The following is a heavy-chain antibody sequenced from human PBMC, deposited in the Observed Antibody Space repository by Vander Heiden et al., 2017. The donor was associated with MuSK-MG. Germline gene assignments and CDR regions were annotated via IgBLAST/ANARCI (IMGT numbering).Heavy chain of an antibody. V-gene: IGHV1-69*02. Sequence: QVQLVQSGAEVKKPGSSVKVSCKASGGTFSSYPISWVRQAPGQGLEWMGRIIPILGIANYAQKFQGRVTITADKSTSTAYMELSSLRSEDTAVYYCARTDSSVPLGAFDIWGQGTMVTVSS. CDR2: IIPILGIA. D-gene: IGHD3-22*01. CDR1: GGTFSSYP. CDR3: ARTDSSVPLGAFDI. J-gene: IGHJ3*02.